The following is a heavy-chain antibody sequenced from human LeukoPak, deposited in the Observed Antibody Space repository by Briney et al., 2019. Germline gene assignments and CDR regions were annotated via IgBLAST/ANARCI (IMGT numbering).Heavy chain of an antibody. CDR1: GFTFRSYG. CDR3: ARDPINAN. CDR2: MWYDGSNK. D-gene: IGHD2-21*01. V-gene: IGHV3-33*01. J-gene: IGHJ4*02. Sequence: GRSLRLFCAASGFTFRSYGMHWLRQATGKGLEWVAVMWYDGSNKFYGDSVKGRFTISRDNSKNTLYLQMNSLRAEDTAVYYCARDPINANWGQGTLVTVAS.